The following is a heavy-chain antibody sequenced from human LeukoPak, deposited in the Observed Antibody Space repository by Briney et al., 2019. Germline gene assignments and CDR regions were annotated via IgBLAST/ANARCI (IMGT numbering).Heavy chain of an antibody. V-gene: IGHV1-69*04. CDR3: ARVNFLSVGESKNGMDV. CDR1: GGTFSSYA. CDR2: IIPIFGIA. Sequence: SVKVSCKASGGTFSSYAISWVRQAPGQGLEWMGRIIPIFGIANYAQKFQGRVTITADKSTSTAYMELSSLRSEDTAVYYCARVNFLSVGESKNGMDVWGQGTKVTVSS. D-gene: IGHD3-10*01. J-gene: IGHJ6*02.